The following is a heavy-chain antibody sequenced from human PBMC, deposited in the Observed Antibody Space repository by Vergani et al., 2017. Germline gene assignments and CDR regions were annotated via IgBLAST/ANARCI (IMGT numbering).Heavy chain of an antibody. V-gene: IGHV3-30*18. D-gene: IGHD3-10*01. Sequence: VQLVESGGGLVQPGGSLRLSCAASGFTFSSYGMHWVRQAPGKGLEWVAVISYDGSNKYYADSVKGRFTISRDNSKNTLYLQMNSLRAEDTAVYYCAKDLTGRGGSADYWGQGTLVTVSS. J-gene: IGHJ4*02. CDR1: GFTFSSYG. CDR3: AKDLTGRGGSADY. CDR2: ISYDGSNK.